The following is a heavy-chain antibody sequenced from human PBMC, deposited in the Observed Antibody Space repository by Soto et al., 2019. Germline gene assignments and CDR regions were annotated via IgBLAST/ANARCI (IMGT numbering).Heavy chain of an antibody. CDR1: GFTFDGYA. V-gene: IGHV3-9*01. J-gene: IGHJ6*02. D-gene: IGHD3-3*01. Sequence: EAQLVESGGGLVQPGGSLRLSCVVSGFTFDGYAMHWVRQAPGKGLEWVSGISWNGGSIGYVESVKGRFTISRDNTKNSLYLQMNSLRDEDTALYYCAKDMDRSGYVGNYYGMDVWGQGTTVTVSS. CDR3: AKDMDRSGYVGNYYGMDV. CDR2: ISWNGGSI.